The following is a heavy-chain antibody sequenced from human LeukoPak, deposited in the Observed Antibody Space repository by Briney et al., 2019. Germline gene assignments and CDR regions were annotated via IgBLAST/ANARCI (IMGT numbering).Heavy chain of an antibody. D-gene: IGHD6-19*01. CDR2: ISTNGNYI. Sequence: GGSLRLSCAASGFAFDSYDMNWVRQAPGKGLEWVSSISTNGNYIYYANSLKGRFTISRDNAKNSVYLQMNSLRADDTAVYYCVLQWLVGVPVDSWGQGTLVTVSS. J-gene: IGHJ4*02. CDR3: VLQWLVGVPVDS. CDR1: GFAFDSYD. V-gene: IGHV3-21*01.